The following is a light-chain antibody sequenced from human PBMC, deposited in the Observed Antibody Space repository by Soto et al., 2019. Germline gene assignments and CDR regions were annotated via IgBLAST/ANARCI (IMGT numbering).Light chain of an antibody. CDR3: SSYAGSNILV. CDR1: SSDVGGYNY. Sequence: QSVLTQPPSASGSPGQSVTISCTGTSSDVGGYNYVSWYQQHPGKAPKLMIYAVNKRPSGVPDRFSGSKSGNTASLTVSGLQAEDEADYYCSSYAGSNILVFGGGPQLTVL. J-gene: IGLJ2*01. CDR2: AVN. V-gene: IGLV2-8*01.